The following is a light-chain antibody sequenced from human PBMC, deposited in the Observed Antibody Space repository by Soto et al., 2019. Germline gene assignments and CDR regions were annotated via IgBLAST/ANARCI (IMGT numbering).Light chain of an antibody. J-gene: IGKJ1*01. Sequence: PGERVALASRASQSVSSSFLSWYQQKPGQAPRLLIYGASTRATSIPARFSGSGSGTDFTLTISSLQPEDFAVYYCQQDYNWWTFGQGTKVDIK. CDR1: QSVSSSF. CDR2: GAS. CDR3: QQDYNWWT. V-gene: IGKV3D-7*01.